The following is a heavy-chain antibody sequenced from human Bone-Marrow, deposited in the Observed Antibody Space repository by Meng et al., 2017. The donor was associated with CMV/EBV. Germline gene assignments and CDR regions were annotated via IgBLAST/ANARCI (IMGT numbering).Heavy chain of an antibody. J-gene: IGHJ6*02. Sequence: SVKVSCKASGGTFSSYAISWVRQAPGQGLEWMGGIIPIFGTANYAQKFQGRVTITTDESTSTAYMELSSLRSEDTAVYYCARGGYCCGDCYIKEDYYYYGMDVWGQRSTVIV. CDR1: GGTFSSYA. V-gene: IGHV1-69*05. D-gene: IGHD2-21*01. CDR2: IIPIFGTA. CDR3: ARGGYCCGDCYIKEDYYYYGMDV.